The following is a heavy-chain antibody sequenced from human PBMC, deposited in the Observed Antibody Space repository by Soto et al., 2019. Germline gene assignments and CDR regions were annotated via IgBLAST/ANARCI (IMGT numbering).Heavy chain of an antibody. V-gene: IGHV1-18*01. CDR3: AREGPRPYYYSGMDV. J-gene: IGHJ6*02. CDR1: GYTCSMSG. Sequence: QVQLVQSGAEVKKPGASVKVSCKSSGYTCSMSGISWVRQAPGQGLEWMGWISGYNGKTNYEQKFQDRVTMTTDTSTNMAYMELRSLRSDDTAVYYCAREGPRPYYYSGMDVWGQGTTVTVSS. CDR2: ISGYNGKT.